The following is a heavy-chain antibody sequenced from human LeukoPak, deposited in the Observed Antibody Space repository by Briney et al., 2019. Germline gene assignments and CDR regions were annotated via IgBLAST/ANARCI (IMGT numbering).Heavy chain of an antibody. V-gene: IGHV3-21*01. CDR2: ISSSSSYI. D-gene: IGHD2-15*01. Sequence: PGGSLRLSCAASGFTFSSHSMNWVRQAPGKGLEWVSSISSSSSYIYYADSVKGRFTISRDNAKNSLYLQMNSLRAEDTAVYYCARVVGGYCSGGSCSVDYWGQGTLVTVSS. J-gene: IGHJ4*02. CDR3: ARVVGGYCSGGSCSVDY. CDR1: GFTFSSHS.